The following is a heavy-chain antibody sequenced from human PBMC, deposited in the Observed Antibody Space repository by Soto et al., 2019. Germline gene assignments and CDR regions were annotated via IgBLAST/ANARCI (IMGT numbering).Heavy chain of an antibody. Sequence: ETLSLACIASGGSISSYYWTWIRQPPGRGLELIGYIHYNGSTNYNPSLQSRVTISIDTSKGQFSLKVSSVTAADTATYYCARGSTMSSAWRGLDVWGQGITVTGSS. V-gene: IGHV4-59*12. J-gene: IGHJ6*02. CDR2: IHYNGST. CDR3: ARGSTMSSAWRGLDV. D-gene: IGHD6-6*01. CDR1: GGSISSYY.